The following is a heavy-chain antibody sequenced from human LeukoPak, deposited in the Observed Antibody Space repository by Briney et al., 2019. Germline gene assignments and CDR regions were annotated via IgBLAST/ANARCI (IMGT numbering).Heavy chain of an antibody. D-gene: IGHD3-10*01. CDR1: GYTLTELS. CDR3: ATPMVRGVVIFDY. V-gene: IGHV1-24*01. J-gene: IGHJ4*02. CDR2: FDPEDGET. Sequence: ASVKVSCKVSGYTLTELSLHWVRQAPGKGLEWMGRFDPEDGETIYAQKLQGRVTMTEDTSTATAYMELSSLRSEDTAVYYCATPMVRGVVIFDYWGQGTLVTVSS.